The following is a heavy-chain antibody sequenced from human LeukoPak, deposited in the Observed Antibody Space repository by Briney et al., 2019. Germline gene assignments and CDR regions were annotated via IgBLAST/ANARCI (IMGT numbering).Heavy chain of an antibody. V-gene: IGHV4-30-2*01. Sequence: PSETLSLTCAVSGGSISSGGYSWSWIRQPPGKGLEWIGYIYHSGSTYYNPSLKSRVTISVDTSKNQFSLKLSSVTAADTAAYYCARGGSRVVTATTGDYWGQGTLVTVSS. D-gene: IGHD2-21*02. CDR1: GGSISSGGYS. J-gene: IGHJ4*02. CDR2: IYHSGST. CDR3: ARGGSRVVTATTGDY.